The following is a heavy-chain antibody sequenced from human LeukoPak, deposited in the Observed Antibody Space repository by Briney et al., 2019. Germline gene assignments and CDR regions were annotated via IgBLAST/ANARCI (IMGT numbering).Heavy chain of an antibody. Sequence: PSETLSLTWTVSGASISSGSYYWGWIRQPPGKGLEWIGSIYYTGNTYYNPSLNSRVTISVDTSKKQFSLKLSSVTAADTAVYYCATIAEFCGGDCYSEYFQQWGKGSLVTFSS. CDR1: GASISSGSYY. D-gene: IGHD2-21*02. CDR2: IYYTGNT. J-gene: IGHJ1*01. V-gene: IGHV4-39*01. CDR3: ATIAEFCGGDCYSEYFQQ.